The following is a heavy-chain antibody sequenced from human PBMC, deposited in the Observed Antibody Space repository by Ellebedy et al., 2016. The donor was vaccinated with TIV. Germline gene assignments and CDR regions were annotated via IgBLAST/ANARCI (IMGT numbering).Heavy chain of an antibody. V-gene: IGHV3-48*01. CDR2: ISSSSSTI. CDR1: GFTFSSYS. D-gene: IGHD3-3*01. CDR3: ARGASWSAITGLDY. J-gene: IGHJ4*02. Sequence: GESLKISCAASGFTFSSYSMNWVRQAPGKGLEWVSYISSSSSTIYYADSVKGRFTISRDNAKNSLYLQMNSLRVEDTAVYYCARGASWSAITGLDYWGQGTLVIVSS.